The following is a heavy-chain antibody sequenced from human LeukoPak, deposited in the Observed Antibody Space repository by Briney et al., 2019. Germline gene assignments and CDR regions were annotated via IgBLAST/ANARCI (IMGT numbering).Heavy chain of an antibody. CDR2: VTGSGAHT. CDR1: GFTFSDYS. Sequence: PGGSLGLSCAASGFTFSDYSMTWVRQSPGRGLEWVSTVTGSGAHTYYGDSVKGRFTISRDNSRNTVYLHMNSLRAEDTAVFYCVRRCKDESSGARWFDPWGQGTLVTVSS. D-gene: IGHD3-22*01. V-gene: IGHV3-23*01. J-gene: IGHJ5*02. CDR3: VRRCKDESSGARWFDP.